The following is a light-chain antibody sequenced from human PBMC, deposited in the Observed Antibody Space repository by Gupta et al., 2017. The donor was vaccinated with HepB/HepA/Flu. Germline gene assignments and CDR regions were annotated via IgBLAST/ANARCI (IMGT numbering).Light chain of an antibody. J-gene: IGKJ4*01. CDR2: AAS. V-gene: IGKV1-9*01. CDR3: QHVDSSPLT. CDR1: QGISVH. Sequence: DIQLTQSPSFLSASVGDRVTITCRASQGISVHLAWFQQEPGEAPKLLIYAASTLRSGVPSRFSGSGSGTEFTLTISSLQPEDFATYYCQHVDSSPLTFGGGTKVEIK.